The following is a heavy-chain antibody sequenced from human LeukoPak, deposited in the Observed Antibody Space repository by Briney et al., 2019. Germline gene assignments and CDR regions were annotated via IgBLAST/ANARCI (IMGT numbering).Heavy chain of an antibody. CDR1: GGTFSSYA. V-gene: IGHV1-69*01. CDR2: IIPIFGAA. Sequence: SVKVSCKASGGTFSSYAISWVRQAPGQGLEWMGGIIPIFGAANYAQKFQGRVTITADESTSTAYMELSSLRSEDTAVYYCAREVVHDSSGYSGWFDPWGQGTLVTVSS. CDR3: AREVVHDSSGYSGWFDP. J-gene: IGHJ5*02. D-gene: IGHD3-22*01.